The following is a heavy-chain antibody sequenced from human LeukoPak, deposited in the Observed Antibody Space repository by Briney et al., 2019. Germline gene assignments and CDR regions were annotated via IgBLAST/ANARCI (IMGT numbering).Heavy chain of an antibody. V-gene: IGHV3-15*01. CDR1: GFTFSNAL. CDR3: TTHTIAVAPDY. D-gene: IGHD6-19*01. J-gene: IGHJ4*02. Sequence: PGGSLRLSCAASGFTFSNALMSWVRQAPGKGLEWVGRIKSKTDGGTTDYAAPVKGRFTISREDSKNTLYLQMNSLKTEDTAVYYCTTHTIAVAPDYWGQGTLVTVSS. CDR2: IKSKTDGGTT.